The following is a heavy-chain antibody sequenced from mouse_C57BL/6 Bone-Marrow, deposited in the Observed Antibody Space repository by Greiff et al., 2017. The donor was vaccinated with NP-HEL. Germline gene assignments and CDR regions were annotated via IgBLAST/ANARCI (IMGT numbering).Heavy chain of an antibody. CDR3: ARDYYGSSYVSHWYFDV. Sequence: QVHVKQPGAELVMPGASVKLSCKASGYTFTSYWMHWVKQRPGQGLEWIGEIDPSDSYTNYNQKFKGKSTLTVDKSSSTAYMQLSSLTSEDSAVYYCARDYYGSSYVSHWYFDVWGTGTTVTVSS. D-gene: IGHD1-1*01. V-gene: IGHV1-69*01. CDR1: GYTFTSYW. CDR2: IDPSDSYT. J-gene: IGHJ1*03.